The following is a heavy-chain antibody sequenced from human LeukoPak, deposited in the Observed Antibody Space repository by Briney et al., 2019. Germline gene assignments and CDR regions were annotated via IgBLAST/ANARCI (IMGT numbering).Heavy chain of an antibody. D-gene: IGHD3-22*01. CDR3: NTYHYYDNTYDH. V-gene: IGHV3-15*01. CDR1: GFAFSYAW. Sequence: PGGSLRLSCAASGFAFSYAWMSWVRQAPGKGLEWVGRVKSKAGGGTIEYAAPVKGRFTISRDDSQNTLYLQMNSLKTEDTAVYYCNTYHYYDNTYDHWGRGILVTVSS. J-gene: IGHJ5*02. CDR2: VKSKAGGGTI.